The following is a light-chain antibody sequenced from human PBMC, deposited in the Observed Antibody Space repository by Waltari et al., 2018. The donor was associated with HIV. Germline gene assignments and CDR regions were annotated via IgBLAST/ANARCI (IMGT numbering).Light chain of an antibody. V-gene: IGLV1-44*01. CDR1: SSNIGANI. J-gene: IGLJ1*01. CDR2: ATN. Sequence: GQRVTISCSGGSSNIGANIVNWYQLLPGRAPRLLIYATNQRPSGVPDRFSGSKSGTSASLAISGLQSEDEGDYYCATWDNGLNGRHVFGTGTQVTV. CDR3: ATWDNGLNGRHV.